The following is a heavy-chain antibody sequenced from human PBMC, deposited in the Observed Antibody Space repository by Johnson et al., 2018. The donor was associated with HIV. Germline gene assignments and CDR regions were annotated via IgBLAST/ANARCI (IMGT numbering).Heavy chain of an antibody. V-gene: IGHV3-11*04. CDR2: ISSSGSAI. CDR1: GFTFSDYY. CDR3: AREMAWEDAFDI. J-gene: IGHJ3*02. Sequence: QVQLVESGGGLVQPGGSLRLSCAASGFTFSDYYMNWIRQAPEKGLEWISYISSSGSAIKYADSVKGRVTISRDNAKNSLSLQMTRLRAEDTAVYYCAREMAWEDAFDIWGQGTMVTVSS. D-gene: IGHD5-24*01.